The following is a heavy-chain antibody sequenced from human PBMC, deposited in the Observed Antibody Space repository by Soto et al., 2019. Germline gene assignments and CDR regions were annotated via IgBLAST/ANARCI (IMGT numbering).Heavy chain of an antibody. CDR2: IDPSDSYT. V-gene: IGHV5-10-1*01. CDR1: GYSFTSYW. J-gene: IGHJ6*02. Sequence: PGESLKISCKGSGYSFTSYWISWVRQMPGKGLEWMGRIDPSDSYTNYSPSFQGHVTISADKSISTAYLQWSSLKASDTAMYYCARHRYYYDSSGPVWYGMDVWGQGTTVTVSS. D-gene: IGHD3-22*01. CDR3: ARHRYYYDSSGPVWYGMDV.